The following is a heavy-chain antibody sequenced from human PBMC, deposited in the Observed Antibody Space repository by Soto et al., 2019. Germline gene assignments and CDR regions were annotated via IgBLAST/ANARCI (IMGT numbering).Heavy chain of an antibody. CDR2: ISAYNGNT. CDR3: ARDLRIVVVPAAISYYYYGMDV. J-gene: IGHJ6*02. V-gene: IGHV1-18*04. Sequence: GASVKVSCKASGYTFTSYGISWVRQAPGQGLEWMGWISAYNGNTNYAQKLQGRVTMTTDTSTSTAYMELRSLRSDDTTVYYCARDLRIVVVPAAISYYYYGMDVWGQGTTVTVSS. CDR1: GYTFTSYG. D-gene: IGHD2-2*02.